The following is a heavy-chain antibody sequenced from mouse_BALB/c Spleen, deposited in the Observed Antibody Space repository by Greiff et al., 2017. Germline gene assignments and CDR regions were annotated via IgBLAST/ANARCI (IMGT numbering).Heavy chain of an antibody. Sequence: QVQLQQSGAELVRPGTSVKVSCKASGYAFTNYLIEWVKQRPGQGLEWIGVINPGSGGTNYNEKFKGKATLTADKSSSTAYMQLSSLTSDDSAVYFCAREHYYAMDYWGQGTSVTVSS. CDR1: GYAFTNYL. V-gene: IGHV1-54*01. CDR2: INPGSGGT. J-gene: IGHJ4*01. CDR3: AREHYYAMDY.